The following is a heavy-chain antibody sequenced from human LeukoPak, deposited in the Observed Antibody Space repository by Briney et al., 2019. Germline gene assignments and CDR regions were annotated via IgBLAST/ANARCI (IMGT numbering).Heavy chain of an antibody. CDR2: ISGSGGST. D-gene: IGHD3-10*01. J-gene: IGHJ4*02. CDR1: GFTFSSYG. Sequence: GGSLRLSCAASGFTFSSYGMSWVRQAPGKGLEWVSAISGSGGSTYYADSVKGRFTISRDNSKNTLYLQMNSLRAEDTAVYYCAREGDYYGSGSYYNDYWGQGTLVTVSS. V-gene: IGHV3-23*01. CDR3: AREGDYYGSGSYYNDY.